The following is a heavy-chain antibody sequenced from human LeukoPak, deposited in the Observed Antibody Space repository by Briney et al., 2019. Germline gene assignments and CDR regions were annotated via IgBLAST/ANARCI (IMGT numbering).Heavy chain of an antibody. CDR1: GFTFSSYA. CDR3: ARGSYDSSDFEYFQH. CDR2: INGGGGST. V-gene: IGHV3-23*01. Sequence: GGSLRLSCAASGFTFSSYAMSWVRQAPGKGLDWVSSINGGGGSTYYADSVKGRFTISRDNSKNTLYLQMNSLRAEDTAVYYCARGSYDSSDFEYFQHWGQGTLVTVSS. J-gene: IGHJ1*01. D-gene: IGHD3-22*01.